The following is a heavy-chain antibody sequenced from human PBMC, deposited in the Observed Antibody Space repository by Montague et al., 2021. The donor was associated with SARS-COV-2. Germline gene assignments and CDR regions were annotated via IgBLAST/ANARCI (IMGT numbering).Heavy chain of an antibody. V-gene: IGHV4-59*01. Sequence: SETLSLTCTVSGGSISSYYWCWIRHPPGKGQDLMWNIYNSGSTNYNPSLKSRGTISVDTSTNQFSLKLSSVTAADTAVSYCARAAVAHITIISVVPSFVYRGERTLVTVLS. CDR3: ARAAVAHITIISVVPSFVY. D-gene: IGHD3-3*01. CDR1: GGSISSYY. CDR2: IYNSGST. J-gene: IGHJ4*02.